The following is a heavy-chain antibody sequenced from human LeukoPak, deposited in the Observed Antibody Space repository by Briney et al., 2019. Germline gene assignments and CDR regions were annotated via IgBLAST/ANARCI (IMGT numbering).Heavy chain of an antibody. CDR2: IYYSGST. Sequence: SETLSLTCTVSGGSISSYYWSWIRQPPGKGLEWIGYIYYSGSTNYNPSLKSRVTISVDTSKNQFSLKLSSVTAADTAVYYCARVSRLGGGRMTTVTTGWPPSSYWGQGTLVTVSS. CDR3: ARVSRLGGGRMTTVTTGWPPSSY. J-gene: IGHJ4*02. D-gene: IGHD4-17*01. CDR1: GGSISSYY. V-gene: IGHV4-59*12.